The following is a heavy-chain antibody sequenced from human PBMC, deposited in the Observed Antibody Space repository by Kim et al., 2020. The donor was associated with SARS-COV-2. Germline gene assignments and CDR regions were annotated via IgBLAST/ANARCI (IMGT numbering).Heavy chain of an antibody. V-gene: IGHV1-2*02. D-gene: IGHD6-19*01. Sequence: ASVKVSCKASGYTFTGYYIHWVRQAPGQGLEWMGWINPNSGGTNYAQKFQGRVTMTRDTSISTAYMELSRLRSDDTAVYYCAREQVAGVGNNWFDPWGQGTLVTVSS. J-gene: IGHJ5*02. CDR1: GYTFTGYY. CDR2: INPNSGGT. CDR3: AREQVAGVGNNWFDP.